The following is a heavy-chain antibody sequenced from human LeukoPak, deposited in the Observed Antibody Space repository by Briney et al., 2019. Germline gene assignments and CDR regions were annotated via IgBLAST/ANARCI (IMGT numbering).Heavy chain of an antibody. V-gene: IGHV3-30*03. CDR3: ARKGHSYLIYYFDY. CDR2: ISYDGSNK. Sequence: PGRSLRLSCAASGFTFSSYGVHWVRQAPGKGLEWVAVISYDGSNKYYADSVKGRFTISRDNSKNTLYLQMNSLRAEDTAVYYCARKGHSYLIYYFDYWGQGTLVTVSS. D-gene: IGHD5-18*01. J-gene: IGHJ4*02. CDR1: GFTFSSYG.